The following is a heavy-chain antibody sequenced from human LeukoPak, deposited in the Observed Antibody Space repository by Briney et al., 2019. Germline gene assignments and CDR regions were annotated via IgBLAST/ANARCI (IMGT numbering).Heavy chain of an antibody. J-gene: IGHJ4*02. CDR1: GFTLSSYA. Sequence: HPGGSLRLSCAASGFTLSSYAMTWVRQAPGKGLEWVSAISGGGSSTFYADSVKGRFTISRDNSKNTLYLQMNSLRAEDTAVYYCASQFPDIVVVVTAPPDFDFWGQGTLVTVSS. CDR3: ASQFPDIVVVVTAPPDFDF. CDR2: ISGGGSST. V-gene: IGHV3-23*01. D-gene: IGHD2-15*01.